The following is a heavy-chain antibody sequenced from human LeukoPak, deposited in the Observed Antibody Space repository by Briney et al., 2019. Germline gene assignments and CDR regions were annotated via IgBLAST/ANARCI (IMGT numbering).Heavy chain of an antibody. Sequence: PSETLSLTCTVSGGSISSHYWSWIRQPAGKGLEWIGRIYTSGSTNYNPSLKSRVTMSVDTSKNQFSLKLSSVTAADTAVYYCARDQWGYYDSSGYYYFDYWGQGTLVTVSS. J-gene: IGHJ4*02. V-gene: IGHV4-4*07. CDR2: IYTSGST. CDR1: GGSISSHY. CDR3: ARDQWGYYDSSGYYYFDY. D-gene: IGHD3-22*01.